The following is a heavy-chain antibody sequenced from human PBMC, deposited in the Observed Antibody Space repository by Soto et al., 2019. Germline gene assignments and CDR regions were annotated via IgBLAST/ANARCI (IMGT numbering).Heavy chain of an antibody. Sequence: SETLSLTCTVSGGSISSGGYYWSWIRQHPGKGLEWIGDINHSGSTNYNPSLKSRVTMSVDTYKKQFSLKLSSVTAADTAVYYCARVGAIYDFWSGWDYYYGMDVWGQGTTVTVSS. D-gene: IGHD3-3*01. V-gene: IGHV4-31*03. CDR2: INHSGST. J-gene: IGHJ6*02. CDR1: GGSISSGGYY. CDR3: ARVGAIYDFWSGWDYYYGMDV.